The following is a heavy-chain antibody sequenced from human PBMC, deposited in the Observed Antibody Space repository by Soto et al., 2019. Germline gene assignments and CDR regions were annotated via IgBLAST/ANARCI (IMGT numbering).Heavy chain of an antibody. CDR3: ARSSKGKFIRGFLEWLVPYYGMDV. V-gene: IGHV3-74*01. J-gene: IGHJ6*02. Sequence: EVQLVESGGGLVQPGGSLRLSCAASGFTFSSYWMHWVRQAPGKGLVWVSRINSDGSSTSYADSVKGRFTISRDNAKNTLYLQMNSLRAEDTAVYYCARSSKGKFIRGFLEWLVPYYGMDVWGQGTTVTVSS. CDR2: INSDGSST. D-gene: IGHD3-3*01. CDR1: GFTFSSYW.